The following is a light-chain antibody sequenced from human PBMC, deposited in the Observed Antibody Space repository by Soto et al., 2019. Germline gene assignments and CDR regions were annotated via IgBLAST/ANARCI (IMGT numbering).Light chain of an antibody. CDR2: AND. Sequence: QAVVTQPPSASGTPGQRVTISCSGSGSNVGTSYVYWYQQLPGTAPKLLIYANDQRPSGVPDRFSGSKSGTSASLAISGLRSEDEADYYCAAWDHSLSARVFGGGTKVTVL. CDR3: AAWDHSLSARV. J-gene: IGLJ3*02. CDR1: GSNVGTSY. V-gene: IGLV1-47*01.